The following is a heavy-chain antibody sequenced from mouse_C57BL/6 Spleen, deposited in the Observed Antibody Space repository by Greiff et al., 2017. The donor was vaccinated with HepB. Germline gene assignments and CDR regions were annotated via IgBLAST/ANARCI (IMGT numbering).Heavy chain of an antibody. CDR2: IYPGDGDT. V-gene: IGHV1-82*01. D-gene: IGHD2-1*01. Sequence: QVQLQQSGPELVKPGASVKISCKASGYAFSSSWMNWVKQRPGKGLEWIGRIYPGDGDTNYNGKFKGKATLTADKSSSTAYMQLSSLTSEDSAVYFCARTYGNFRGYAMDYWGQGTSVTVSS. CDR3: ARTYGNFRGYAMDY. CDR1: GYAFSSSW. J-gene: IGHJ4*01.